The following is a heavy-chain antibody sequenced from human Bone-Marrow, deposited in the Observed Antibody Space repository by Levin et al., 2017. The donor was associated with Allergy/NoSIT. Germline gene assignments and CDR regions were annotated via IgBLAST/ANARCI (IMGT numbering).Heavy chain of an antibody. J-gene: IGHJ4*02. V-gene: IGHV1-69*13. D-gene: IGHD1-26*01. CDR1: RGTFGGYA. CDR3: ARGEGCDY. Sequence: VASVKVSCKPSRGTFGGYAINWVRQAPGQGLEWMGGTVAMFNTPNYAQKFQGRVTFTADESTDTAYMELSSLTFEDTALYFCARGEGCDYWGQGTPVIVAS. CDR2: TVAMFNTP.